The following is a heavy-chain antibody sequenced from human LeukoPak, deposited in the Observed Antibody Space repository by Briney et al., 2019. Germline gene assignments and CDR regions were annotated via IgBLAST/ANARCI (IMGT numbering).Heavy chain of an antibody. CDR1: GYTFSGYY. J-gene: IGHJ4*02. CDR2: INPNSGGT. CDR3: ARHTYYYDSSGYYYGFDYFDY. D-gene: IGHD3-22*01. Sequence: GASVKVSCKASGYTFSGYYMHWVRQAPGQGLEWVGWINPNSGGTNYAQKFQGRVTMTRDTSISTAYMELSRLLSGDTAVYYCARHTYYYDSSGYYYGFDYFDYWGQGTLVTVSS. V-gene: IGHV1-2*02.